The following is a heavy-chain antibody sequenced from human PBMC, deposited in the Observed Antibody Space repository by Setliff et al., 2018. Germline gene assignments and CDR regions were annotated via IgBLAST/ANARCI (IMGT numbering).Heavy chain of an antibody. Sequence: GGSLRLSCAASGFTVSSNYMSWVRQAPGKGLEWVSVIWYDGSNKYYADSVKGRFTISRDNSKNTLYLQMNSLRAEDTAAYYCAKDLGYSYGYRFDYWGQGTLVTVSS. CDR3: AKDLGYSYGYRFDY. J-gene: IGHJ4*02. V-gene: IGHV3-33*06. D-gene: IGHD5-18*01. CDR1: GFTVSSNY. CDR2: IWYDGSNK.